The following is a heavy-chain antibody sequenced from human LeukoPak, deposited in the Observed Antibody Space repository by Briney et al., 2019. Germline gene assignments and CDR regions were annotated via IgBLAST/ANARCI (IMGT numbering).Heavy chain of an antibody. J-gene: IGHJ4*02. Sequence: GGSLRLSCAASGFTFSSYAMSWVRQAPGKGLEWVSTICGSAGTTHYADSVKGRFTISRDISKNTLYLQMNSLRAEDTAVYYCAKQYSPTCYGGNDFWGQGSMVTVSS. CDR3: AKQYSPTCYGGNDF. V-gene: IGHV3-23*01. D-gene: IGHD2-2*01. CDR1: GFTFSSYA. CDR2: ICGSAGTT.